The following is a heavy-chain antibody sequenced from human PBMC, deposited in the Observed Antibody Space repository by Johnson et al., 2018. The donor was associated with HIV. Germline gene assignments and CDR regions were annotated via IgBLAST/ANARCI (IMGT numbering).Heavy chain of an antibody. CDR3: AREQELIGERAFDI. J-gene: IGHJ3*02. Sequence: MQLVESGGGLVKPGGSLRLSCAASTFTFSYAWMHWVRQAPGKGLVWVSRMNGDGSSTTYADSVKGRFTISRDNAKNTLYLQMNSLRVEDTAVYYCAREQELIGERAFDIWGQGTMVTVSS. D-gene: IGHD6-13*01. CDR2: MNGDGSST. CDR1: TFTFSYAW. V-gene: IGHV3-74*01.